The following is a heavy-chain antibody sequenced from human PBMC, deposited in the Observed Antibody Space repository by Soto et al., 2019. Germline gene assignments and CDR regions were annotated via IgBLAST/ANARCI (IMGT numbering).Heavy chain of an antibody. CDR3: ARTYDGSGPNSGGYGFDI. CDR1: GGSISSGGYY. Sequence: PSETLSLTCTVSGGSISSGGYYWGWIRQPPGKGLEWIAYIYYSGTSYNPSLKSRVSISLDTPKNQFSLKLSSVTAADTAVYYCARTYDGSGPNSGGYGFDIWGQGTLVTVSS. V-gene: IGHV4-61*08. D-gene: IGHD3-22*01. J-gene: IGHJ3*02. CDR2: IYYSGT.